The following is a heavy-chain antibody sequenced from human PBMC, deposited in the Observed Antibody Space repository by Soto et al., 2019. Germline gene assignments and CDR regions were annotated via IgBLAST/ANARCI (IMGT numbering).Heavy chain of an antibody. CDR3: ARRVKGSRFDY. V-gene: IGHV4-39*01. CDR1: GGSISSSSYY. CDR2: IYYSGST. Sequence: LSLTCTVSGGSISSSSYYWGWIRQPPGKGLEWIGSIYYSGSTYYNPSLKSRVTISVDTSKNQFSLKLSSVTAADTAVYYCARRVKGSRFDYWGQGTLVTVSS. J-gene: IGHJ4*02.